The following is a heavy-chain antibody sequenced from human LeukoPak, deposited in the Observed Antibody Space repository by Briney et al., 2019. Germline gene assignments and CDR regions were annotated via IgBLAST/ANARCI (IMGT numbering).Heavy chain of an antibody. CDR1: GGSFSGYY. Sequence: SETLSLTCGVYGGSFSGYYWSWVRQPPGKGLEWIAEINDIGGSNHNPSLKSRVTISVDTSKRQFSLKLTSVTAADTAVYFCARGRLADIDYDFGGPMDYWGQGILVTVSS. V-gene: IGHV4-34*01. CDR2: INDIGGS. D-gene: IGHD5-12*01. J-gene: IGHJ4*02. CDR3: ARGRLADIDYDFGGPMDY.